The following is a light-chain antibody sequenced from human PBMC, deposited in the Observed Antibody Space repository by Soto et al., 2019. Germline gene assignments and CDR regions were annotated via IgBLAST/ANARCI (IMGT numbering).Light chain of an antibody. CDR1: QSVSSAY. CDR2: AAS. V-gene: IGKV3-20*01. Sequence: EIVLTQSPGTLSLSPGERATLSCRASQSVSSAYLAWYQHKPGQPPTLLIYAASSRVTGIPDRFSGSGSGTDFPLTLSRLEPEDFAGYYCQQYGSSSTWTFGQGTKVEIK. J-gene: IGKJ1*01. CDR3: QQYGSSSTWT.